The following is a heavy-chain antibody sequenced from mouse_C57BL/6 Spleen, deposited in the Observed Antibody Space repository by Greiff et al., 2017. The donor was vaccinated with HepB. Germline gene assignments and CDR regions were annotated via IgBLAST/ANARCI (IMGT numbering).Heavy chain of an antibody. D-gene: IGHD2-5*01. J-gene: IGHJ2*01. CDR1: GYTFTDYY. CDR3: ASLYYSNSFDY. Sequence: EVQLQQSGPELVKPGASVKISCKASGYTFTDYYMNWVKQSHGKSLEWIGDINPNNGGTSYNQKFKGKATLTVDKSSSTAYMELRSLTSEDSAVYYCASLYYSNSFDYWGQGTTLTVSS. CDR2: INPNNGGT. V-gene: IGHV1-26*01.